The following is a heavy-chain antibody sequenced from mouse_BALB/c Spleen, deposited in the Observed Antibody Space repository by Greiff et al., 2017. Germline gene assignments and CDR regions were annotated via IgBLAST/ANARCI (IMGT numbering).Heavy chain of an antibody. CDR1: GYTIKDYY. CDR2: IDPDNGGT. Sequence: EVQLQQSGAELVRPGASVKLSCTASGYTIKDYYMHWVKQRPEQGLVWIGWIDPDNGGTDYAPKFKGKATMTADTSSNTAYLQLSSLTSEDTAVYYCDAHYDSYYAAYWGQGTMVTVSA. D-gene: IGHD2-3*01. V-gene: IGHV14-4*02. CDR3: DAHYDSYYAAY. J-gene: IGHJ3*01.